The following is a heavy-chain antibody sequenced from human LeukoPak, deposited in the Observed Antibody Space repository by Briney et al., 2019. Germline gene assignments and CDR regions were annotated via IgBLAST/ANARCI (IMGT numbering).Heavy chain of an antibody. CDR3: AREGLYSSGWYDY. D-gene: IGHD6-19*01. V-gene: IGHV4-59*01. Sequence: PSETLSLTCTVSGGSISSYYWSWIRQPPGKGLEWIGYIYYSGSTNYNPSLKSRVTISVDTSKNQFSLKLSSVTAADTAVYYCAREGLYSSGWYDYWGQGTLVTVSS. CDR1: GGSISSYY. J-gene: IGHJ4*02. CDR2: IYYSGST.